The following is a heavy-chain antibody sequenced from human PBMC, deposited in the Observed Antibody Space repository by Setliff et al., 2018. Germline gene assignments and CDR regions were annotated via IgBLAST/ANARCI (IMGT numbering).Heavy chain of an antibody. Sequence: SETLSLTCTVSVDSISSSTYYWGWIRQPPGKGLEWIGSVYYSGTTKYNPSLGSRVTISVDASKNQFSLKLSSVTAADTAVYYCARMSGFQYMDVWGKGTTVTVSS. J-gene: IGHJ6*03. CDR2: VYYSGTT. D-gene: IGHD3-3*01. CDR1: VDSISSSTYY. CDR3: ARMSGFQYMDV. V-gene: IGHV4-39*01.